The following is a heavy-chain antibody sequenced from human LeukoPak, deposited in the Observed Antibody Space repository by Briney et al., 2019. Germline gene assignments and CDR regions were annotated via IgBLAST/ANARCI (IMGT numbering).Heavy chain of an antibody. CDR3: VRDHLWAFDI. D-gene: IGHD3-3*02. CDR1: GLTFSSYA. Sequence: GGSLRLSCAASGLTFSSYAMGWVRQAPGKGLEWVSGISGSGGSTYYADSVKGRFTISRDNSKNTLYLQMNSLRADDTAVYYCVRDHLWAFDIWGQGTVVTVSS. CDR2: ISGSGGST. V-gene: IGHV3-23*01. J-gene: IGHJ3*02.